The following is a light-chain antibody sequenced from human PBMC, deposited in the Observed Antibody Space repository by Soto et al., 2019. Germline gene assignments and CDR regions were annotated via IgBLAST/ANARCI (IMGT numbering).Light chain of an antibody. CDR1: SSNIGSNV. V-gene: IGLV1-44*01. CDR2: NNF. J-gene: IGLJ3*02. Sequence: QSVLTQPPSASGTPGQGVTISCSGGSSNIGSNVVTWYQQLPGTAPKLLIFNNFQRPSGVPDRFSGSKSGTSASLAISGLQSDDEADYYCGAWDDSLNVWLFGGGTKLTVL. CDR3: GAWDDSLNVWL.